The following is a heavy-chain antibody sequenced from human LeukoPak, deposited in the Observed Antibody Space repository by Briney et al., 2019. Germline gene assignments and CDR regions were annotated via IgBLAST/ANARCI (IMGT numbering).Heavy chain of an antibody. J-gene: IGHJ4*02. CDR1: GGSISSYY. Sequence: SETLSLTCTVSGGSISSYYWSWIRQPPGKGLEWIGYIYYSGSTNYNPSLKSRVTISVDTSKNQFSLKLSSVTAAATAVYYCASGSYDSSGRPLWGQGTLVTVSS. D-gene: IGHD3-22*01. CDR2: IYYSGST. V-gene: IGHV4-59*01. CDR3: ASGSYDSSGRPL.